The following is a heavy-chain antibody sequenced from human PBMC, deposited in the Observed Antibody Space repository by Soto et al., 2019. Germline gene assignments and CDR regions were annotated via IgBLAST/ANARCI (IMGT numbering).Heavy chain of an antibody. J-gene: IGHJ4*02. CDR2: ISAYNGNT. CDR1: GYTFTSYG. V-gene: IGHV1-18*01. D-gene: IGHD3-3*01. Sequence: ASVKVSCKASGYTFTSYGISWVRQAPGQGLEWMGWISAYNGNTNYAQKLQGRVTMTTDTSTSTAYMELRSLRSDDTAVYYCARAEPFTIFGVVTKRQRDFDYWGQGTLVTVSS. CDR3: ARAEPFTIFGVVTKRQRDFDY.